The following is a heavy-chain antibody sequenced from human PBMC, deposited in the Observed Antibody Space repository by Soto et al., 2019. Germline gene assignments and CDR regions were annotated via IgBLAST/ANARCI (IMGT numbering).Heavy chain of an antibody. CDR2: IIPILGIA. V-gene: IGHV1-69*08. J-gene: IGHJ4*02. Sequence: QVQLVQSGAEVKKPGSSVKVSCKASGGTFSSYTISWVRQAPGQGLEWMGRIIPILGIANYAQKFQGRVTITADKSTSTAYMELSSLRSEDTAVYYCARDPLFSYYDFWSGYPPIDYWGQGTLVTVSS. CDR3: ARDPLFSYYDFWSGYPPIDY. CDR1: GGTFSSYT. D-gene: IGHD3-3*01.